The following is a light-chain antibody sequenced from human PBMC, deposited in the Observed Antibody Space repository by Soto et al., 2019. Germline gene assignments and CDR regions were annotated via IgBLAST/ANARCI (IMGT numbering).Light chain of an antibody. CDR2: GAS. CDR3: QQYNNWPLT. CDR1: QSVSSY. J-gene: IGKJ4*01. V-gene: IGKV3-15*01. Sequence: EIVMTQSPATLSVSPGERATLSCRASQSVSSYLAWYQQKPGQAPRLLIYGASTRATGIPARFSGSGSGTEFTLTISSLQSEDFAFYYCQQYNNWPLTFGGGTKVEIK.